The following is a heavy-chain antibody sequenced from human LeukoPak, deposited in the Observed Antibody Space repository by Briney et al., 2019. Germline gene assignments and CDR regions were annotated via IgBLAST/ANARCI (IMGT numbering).Heavy chain of an antibody. J-gene: IGHJ4*02. V-gene: IGHV6-1*01. D-gene: IGHD3-9*01. CDR3: ARGTNVLRYFDRTYYFDY. Sequence: SQTLSLTCAISGDSVSSNSAAWNWIRQSPSRGLEWLGRTHYRSKWYNDYAVSVKSRITTNPDTSKNQFSLQLNSVTPEDTAVYYCARGTNVLRYFDRTYYFDYWGQGTLVTVSS. CDR1: GDSVSSNSAA. CDR2: THYRSKWYN.